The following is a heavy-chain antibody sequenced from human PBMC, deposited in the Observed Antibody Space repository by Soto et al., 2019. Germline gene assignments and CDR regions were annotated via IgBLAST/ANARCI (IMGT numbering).Heavy chain of an antibody. CDR1: GGTFSSYT. Sequence: SVKVSCKASGGTFSSYTISWVRQAPGQGLEWTGRIIPILGIANYAQKFQGRVTITADKSTSTAYMELSSLRSDDTAVYYCARSIRVVAAPLDVWGKGTTVTVSS. J-gene: IGHJ6*04. D-gene: IGHD2-15*01. CDR3: ARSIRVVAAPLDV. CDR2: IIPILGIA. V-gene: IGHV1-69*02.